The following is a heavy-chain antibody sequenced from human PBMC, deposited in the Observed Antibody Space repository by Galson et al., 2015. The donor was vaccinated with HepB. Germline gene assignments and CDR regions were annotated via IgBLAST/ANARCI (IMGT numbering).Heavy chain of an antibody. Sequence: SLRLSCAASGFTFSDYYMSCIRQAPGKGLEWVSYISSSGSTIYYADSAKGRFTISRDNAKNSLYLQMNSLRAEDTAVYYCVAAGVYCSGGSCYGMDAFDIWGQGTMVTVSS. V-gene: IGHV3-11*01. CDR2: ISSSGSTI. CDR3: VAAGVYCSGGSCYGMDAFDI. D-gene: IGHD2-15*01. CDR1: GFTFSDYY. J-gene: IGHJ3*02.